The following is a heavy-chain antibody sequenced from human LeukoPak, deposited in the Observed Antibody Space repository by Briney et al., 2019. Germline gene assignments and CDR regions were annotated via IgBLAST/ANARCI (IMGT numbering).Heavy chain of an antibody. CDR3: ARDGDDTTNW. D-gene: IGHD2-8*01. Sequence: GRSLRLSCAASDFTVGGNYMTWVRQAPGKGLEWVSVIYSGGKTFYADSVKGRFTISRDDSKNTLYLQMNSLRAEDTAIYYCARDGDDTTNWWGQGTLVTVSS. V-gene: IGHV3-53*01. CDR1: DFTVGGNY. CDR2: IYSGGKT. J-gene: IGHJ4*02.